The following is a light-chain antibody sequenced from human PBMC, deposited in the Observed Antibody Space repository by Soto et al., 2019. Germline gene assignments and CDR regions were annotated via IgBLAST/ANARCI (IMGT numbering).Light chain of an antibody. J-gene: IGKJ5*01. CDR2: GAS. Sequence: EIVMKQSPATLSVSPGERDTLSCRASPSVSSKLALYKQKPGQAPRLLIHGASTRATGIPDRFSGSGSVTEFTLTISSLQSEDFAVYYCQQYNNWPPITFGQGTRLEIK. V-gene: IGKV3-15*01. CDR1: PSVSSK. CDR3: QQYNNWPPIT.